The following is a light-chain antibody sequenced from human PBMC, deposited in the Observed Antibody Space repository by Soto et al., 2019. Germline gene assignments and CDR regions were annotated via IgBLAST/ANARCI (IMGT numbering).Light chain of an antibody. Sequence: EIVLTQSPGTLSLSPGERATLSCRASQSVSSSYLAWYRQKPGQAPSLLIYGASSRATGIPDRVSGSGSGTDFTLTISRLEPDDCAGYYCQHYGSSPCTCGQGTKLEIK. J-gene: IGKJ2*02. CDR1: QSVSSSY. CDR2: GAS. V-gene: IGKV3-20*01. CDR3: QHYGSSPCT.